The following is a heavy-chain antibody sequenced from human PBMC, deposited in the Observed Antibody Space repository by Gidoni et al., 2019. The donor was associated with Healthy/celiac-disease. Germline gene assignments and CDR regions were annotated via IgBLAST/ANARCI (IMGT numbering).Heavy chain of an antibody. J-gene: IGHJ3*02. CDR1: GFTFSSYA. D-gene: IGHD3-16*02. CDR2: ISGSGGST. Sequence: EVQLLESGGGLVQPGGSLRLSCAASGFTFSSYAMSWVRQAPGKGLEWVSAISGSGGSTYYADSVKGRFTISRDNSKNTLYLKMNSLRAEDTAVYYCAKGVYYDYVWGSYRHDAFDIWGQGTMVTVSS. CDR3: AKGVYYDYVWGSYRHDAFDI. V-gene: IGHV3-23*01.